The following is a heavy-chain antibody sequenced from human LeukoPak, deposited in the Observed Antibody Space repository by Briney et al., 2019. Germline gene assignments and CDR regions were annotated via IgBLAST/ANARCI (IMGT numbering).Heavy chain of an antibody. V-gene: IGHV3-9*03. D-gene: IGHD2-2*01. CDR1: GFTFDDYA. CDR2: ITWNSGTI. Sequence: GGSLRLSCAASGFTFDDYAMHWVRQAPGKGLESVSGITWNSGTIGYADSVKGRFTISRDNAKNSLYLQMNSLRTEDMAFYYCANARCSSTSCYFPTDWGQGTLVTVSP. J-gene: IGHJ4*02. CDR3: ANARCSSTSCYFPTD.